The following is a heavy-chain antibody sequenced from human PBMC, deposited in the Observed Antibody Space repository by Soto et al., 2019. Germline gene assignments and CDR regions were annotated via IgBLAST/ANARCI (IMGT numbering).Heavy chain of an antibody. Sequence: AFLLGSDQRCVGNGSRLSRHWVRKTKGKRSEWMGGFDPEDGETIYAQKFQGRVTMTEDTSTDTAYMELSSLRSEDTAVYYCAPDPRDLTLALEVRGNGTTVPVSS. V-gene: IGHV1-24*01. CDR1: VGNGSRLS. CDR3: APDPRDLTLALEV. CDR2: FDPEDGET. J-gene: IGHJ6*04.